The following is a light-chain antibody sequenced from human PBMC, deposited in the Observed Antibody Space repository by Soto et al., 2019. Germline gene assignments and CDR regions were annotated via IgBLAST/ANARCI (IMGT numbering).Light chain of an antibody. V-gene: IGKV3-20*01. J-gene: IGKJ4*01. CDR1: QSVDSSY. CDR3: QQYGVSPT. CDR2: GAS. Sequence: EIVWTQSPGTLSLSPGERATLSCRASQSVDSSYLAWYHQRPGQAPRLLIYGASSRATGIPDRFSGSGSGTDFTLSISRLEPEDFAVYYCQQYGVSPTFGGGTKVDI.